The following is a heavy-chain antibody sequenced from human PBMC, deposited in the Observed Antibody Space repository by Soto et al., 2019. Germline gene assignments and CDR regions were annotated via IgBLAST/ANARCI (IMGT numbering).Heavy chain of an antibody. CDR3: AAGIAAAGTWSDGMDV. V-gene: IGHV1-58*02. CDR2: IVVGSGNT. Sequence: QMQLVQSGPEVKKPATSVKVSCKASGFTFTSSAMQWVRQARGQRLEWIGWIVVGSGNTNYAQKFQERVTITRDMSTSTAYMELSSLRSEDTAVYYCAAGIAAAGTWSDGMDVWGQGTTVTVSS. D-gene: IGHD6-13*01. CDR1: GFTFTSSA. J-gene: IGHJ6*02.